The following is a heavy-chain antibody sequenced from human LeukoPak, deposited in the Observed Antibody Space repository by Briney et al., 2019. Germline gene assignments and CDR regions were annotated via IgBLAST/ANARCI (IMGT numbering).Heavy chain of an antibody. CDR1: GGTFSSYA. D-gene: IGHD3-10*01. Sequence: SVKVSCKASGGTFSSYAISWVRQAPGQGLEWMGRMFPILGIANYAQKFQGRVTITADKSTSTAYMELSSLRSEDTAVYYCARDPSPAYYYGSGSYWLGYWGQGTLVTVPS. CDR3: ARDPSPAYYYGSGSYWLGY. V-gene: IGHV1-69*04. CDR2: MFPILGIA. J-gene: IGHJ4*02.